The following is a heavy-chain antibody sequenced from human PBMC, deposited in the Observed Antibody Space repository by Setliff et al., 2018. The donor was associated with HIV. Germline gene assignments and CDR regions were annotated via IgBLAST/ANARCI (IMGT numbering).Heavy chain of an antibody. CDR2: IIHILGTA. J-gene: IGHJ6*03. Sequence: SVKVSCKTSRRTFSEDAINWVRQAPGEGLEWVGGIIHILGTADYAEKFQGRVTITADEPRSTVYLEVSNLRSEDTVLYYCAKAVRGYGSTYYNYYYMDVWGKGTTVTVSS. CDR1: RRTFSEDA. V-gene: IGHV1-69*13. CDR3: AKAVRGYGSTYYNYYYMDV. D-gene: IGHD3-10*01.